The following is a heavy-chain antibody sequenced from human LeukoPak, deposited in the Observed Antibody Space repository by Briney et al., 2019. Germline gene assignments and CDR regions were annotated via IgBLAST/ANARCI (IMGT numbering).Heavy chain of an antibody. V-gene: IGHV3-15*01. Sequence: GGSLRLSCAASGFTFSSYGMHWVRQAPGKGLEWVGRIKSKIDAGTTDYAAPVKGRFIISRDDSKNTLYLQMNSLQTEDTAVYYCTTGPMVRGVSDYWGQGTLVIVSS. CDR1: GFTFSSYG. CDR2: IKSKIDAGTT. CDR3: TTGPMVRGVSDY. D-gene: IGHD3-10*01. J-gene: IGHJ4*02.